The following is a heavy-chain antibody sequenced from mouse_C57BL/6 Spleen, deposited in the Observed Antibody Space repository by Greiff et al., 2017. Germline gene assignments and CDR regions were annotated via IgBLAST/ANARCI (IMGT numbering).Heavy chain of an antibody. CDR2: ISRGGSYT. D-gene: IGHD4-1*01. J-gene: IGHJ4*01. CDR3: ASKTGQGRELVYYALDY. V-gene: IGHV5-6*01. Sequence: EVQLVESGGDLVKPGGSLKLSCAASGFTFSSYGMSWVRQTPDRRLEWVATISRGGSYTYYPDSVKGRFTISRDNAKNTLYLQMSSLKSEDTAMYSCASKTGQGRELVYYALDYWGKGTSVTVS. CDR1: GFTFSSYG.